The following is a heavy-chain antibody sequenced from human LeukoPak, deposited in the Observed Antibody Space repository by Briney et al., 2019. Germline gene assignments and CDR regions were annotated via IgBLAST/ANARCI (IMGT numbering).Heavy chain of an antibody. CDR3: ARHSGSYWDFDY. CDR1: GDSVSSNSAA. CDR2: TYYRSKWYN. J-gene: IGHJ4*02. V-gene: IGHV6-1*01. Sequence: SQTLSLTCAISGDSVSSNSAAWNWIRQSPSRGLEWLGRTYYRSKWYNDYAVSVKSRITINPDTSKNQFSLKLSSVTAADTAVYYCARHSGSYWDFDYWGQGTLVTVSS. D-gene: IGHD1-26*01.